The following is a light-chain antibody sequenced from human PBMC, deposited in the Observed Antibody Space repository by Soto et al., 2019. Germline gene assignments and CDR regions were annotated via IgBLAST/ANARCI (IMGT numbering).Light chain of an antibody. Sequence: QSVLTRPASVSGSPGQSITISCTGTSSDVGGYNYVSWYQQHPGKAPKLMIYEVSDRPSGVSNRFSGSKSDNTASLTISGLQAEDEADYYCSSYTITSTYVFGTGTKVTVL. CDR3: SSYTITSTYV. V-gene: IGLV2-14*01. CDR2: EVS. CDR1: SSDVGGYNY. J-gene: IGLJ1*01.